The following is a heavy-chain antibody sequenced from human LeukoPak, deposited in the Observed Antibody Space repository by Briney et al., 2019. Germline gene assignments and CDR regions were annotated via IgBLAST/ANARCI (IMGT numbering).Heavy chain of an antibody. D-gene: IGHD5-18*01. CDR1: GFTFSSYG. J-gene: IGHJ4*02. Sequence: GGSLRLSCAASGFTFSSYGMHWVRQAPGKGLEWVAVISYDGSDKYSADSVKGRFTISRDNSKNTLYLQMNSLRAEDTAVYYCAKNAHYQGYSYGGIDYWGQGTLGTVSS. CDR2: ISYDGSDK. CDR3: AKNAHYQGYSYGGIDY. V-gene: IGHV3-30*18.